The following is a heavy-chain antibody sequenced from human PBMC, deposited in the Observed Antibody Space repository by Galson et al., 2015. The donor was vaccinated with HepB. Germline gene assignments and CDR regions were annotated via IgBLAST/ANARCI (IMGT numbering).Heavy chain of an antibody. Sequence: QSGAEVKKPGESLRISCKGSGYSFTSYWISWVRQMPGKGLEWMGRIDPSDSYTNYSPSFQGHVTISADKSISTAYLQWSSLKASDTAMYYCARHQCTNGVCYSRGEGWGMDVWGQGTTVTVSS. CDR2: IDPSDSYT. V-gene: IGHV5-10-1*01. D-gene: IGHD2-8*01. CDR1: GYSFTSYW. J-gene: IGHJ6*02. CDR3: ARHQCTNGVCYSRGEGWGMDV.